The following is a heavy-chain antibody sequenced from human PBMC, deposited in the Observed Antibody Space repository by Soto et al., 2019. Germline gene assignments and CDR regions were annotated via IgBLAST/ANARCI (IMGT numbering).Heavy chain of an antibody. CDR2: IYYSGST. Sequence: PSETLSLTCTVSGGSISSGGYYWSWIRQHPGKGLEWIGYIYYSGSTYYNPSLKSRVTISVDTSKNQFSLKLSSVTAADTAVYYCARDPVAAGTICGYYYGMDVWGQGTTVPVSS. CDR1: GGSISSGGYY. J-gene: IGHJ6*02. CDR3: ARDPVAAGTICGYYYGMDV. V-gene: IGHV4-31*03. D-gene: IGHD6-13*01.